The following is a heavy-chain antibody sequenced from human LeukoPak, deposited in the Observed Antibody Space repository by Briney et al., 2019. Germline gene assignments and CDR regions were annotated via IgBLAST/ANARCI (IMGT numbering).Heavy chain of an antibody. CDR2: ISSNGDNT. J-gene: IGHJ4*02. V-gene: IGHV3-64*04. D-gene: IGHD3-10*01. CDR3: ARSLVGSGSYYNADY. CDR1: GFTFSTYV. Sequence: GGSLRLSCSVSGFTFSTYVMHWVRQAPGKGLEYVSAISSNGDNTYYADSVKGRFTISRDNSKNTLYLQMNSLRAEDTAVYYCARSLVGSGSYYNADYWGQGTLVTVSS.